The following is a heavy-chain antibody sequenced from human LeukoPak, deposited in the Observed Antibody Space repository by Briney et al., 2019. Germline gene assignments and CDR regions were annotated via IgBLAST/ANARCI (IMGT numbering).Heavy chain of an antibody. CDR3: AKDLSMVATRYYFDY. CDR1: GFTFSSYG. J-gene: IGHJ4*02. CDR2: ISYDGSNK. D-gene: IGHD5-12*01. V-gene: IGHV3-30*18. Sequence: GRSLRLSCAASGFTFSSYGMHWVRQAPGKGLGGVAVISYDGSNKYYADSVKGRFTISRDNSKNTLYLQMNSLRAEDTAVYYCAKDLSMVATRYYFDYWGQGTLVTASS.